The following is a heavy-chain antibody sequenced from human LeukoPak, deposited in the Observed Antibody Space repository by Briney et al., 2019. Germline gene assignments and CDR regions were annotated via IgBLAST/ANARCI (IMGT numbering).Heavy chain of an antibody. J-gene: IGHJ3*02. Sequence: SVKVSCKASGGTFSSYTISWVRQAPGQGLEWMGRIIPILGMANYAQKFQGRVTITADKSTSTAYMELSSLRSEDTAVYYCARYLPVEMATKSPGAFDIWGQGTMVTVS. CDR2: IIPILGMA. V-gene: IGHV1-69*02. CDR3: ARYLPVEMATKSPGAFDI. CDR1: GGTFSSYT. D-gene: IGHD5-24*01.